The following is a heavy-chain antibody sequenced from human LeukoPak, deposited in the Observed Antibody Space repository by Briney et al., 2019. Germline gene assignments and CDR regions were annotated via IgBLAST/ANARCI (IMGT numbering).Heavy chain of an antibody. CDR2: IYYRGST. Sequence: SETLSLTCTVSGGSISSYYWSWIRQPPGKGLEWIGYIYYRGSTNYNPSLKSRVTISVDTSKNQFSLKLASVTAADTAVYYCARDGYGSGSYYRLYYFDYWGQGTLVTVSS. V-gene: IGHV4-59*01. CDR1: GGSISSYY. CDR3: ARDGYGSGSYYRLYYFDY. J-gene: IGHJ4*02. D-gene: IGHD3-10*01.